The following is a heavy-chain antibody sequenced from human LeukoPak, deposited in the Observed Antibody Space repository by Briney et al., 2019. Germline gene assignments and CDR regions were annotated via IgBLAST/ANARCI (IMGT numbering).Heavy chain of an antibody. D-gene: IGHD4-23*01. CDR2: IIASGTST. Sequence: GGSLRLSCAASGITFSDYAFSWVRRAPGKGLEWVSTIIASGTSTFQAAPVKGRFTISRDPSTNTLFLHMTSLRAEDTALYYCAKHPGPYGANPFDSWGLGTLVTVSS. CDR3: AKHPGPYGANPFDS. V-gene: IGHV3-23*01. CDR1: GITFSDYA. J-gene: IGHJ4*02.